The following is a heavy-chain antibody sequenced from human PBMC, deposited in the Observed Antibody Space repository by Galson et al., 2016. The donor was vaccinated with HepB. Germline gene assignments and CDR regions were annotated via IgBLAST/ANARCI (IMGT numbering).Heavy chain of an antibody. Sequence: SLRLSCAASGFTFSSYAMHWVRQAPGKGLEWVAVISYDGSNKCYADSVKGRFTISRDNSKNTLYLQMNSLRAEDTAVYYCARDGGSRRWPLDYYYGMDVWGKGTTVTVSS. CDR1: GFTFSSYA. CDR3: ARDGGSRRWPLDYYYGMDV. J-gene: IGHJ6*04. V-gene: IGHV3-30-3*01. D-gene: IGHD4-23*01. CDR2: ISYDGSNK.